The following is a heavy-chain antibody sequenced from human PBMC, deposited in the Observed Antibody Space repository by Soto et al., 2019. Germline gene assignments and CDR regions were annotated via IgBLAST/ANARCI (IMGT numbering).Heavy chain of an antibody. CDR1: GGTFSSYA. V-gene: IGHV1-69*13. CDR3: ASVTDYDYVDSPFAY. Sequence: SVKVSCKASGGTFSSYAISWVRQAPGQGLEWMGGIIPIFGTANYAQKFQGRVTITADESTSTAYMELSSLRSEDTAVYYCASVTDYDYVDSPFAYWGQGTLVTVSS. CDR2: IIPIFGTA. D-gene: IGHD3-16*01. J-gene: IGHJ4*02.